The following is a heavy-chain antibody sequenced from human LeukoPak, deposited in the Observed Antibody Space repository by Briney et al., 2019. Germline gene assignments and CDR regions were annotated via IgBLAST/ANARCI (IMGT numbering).Heavy chain of an antibody. CDR2: IHHSGST. J-gene: IGHJ4*02. Sequence: SRTLSLTCAVSGESISSSNWWRWVRQPPGKGLEWIGEIHHSGSTNYNPSLKSRVTISVDKAKHQLPLKMTSVTAADTAVYYCARGLVDTGRSRFDYWGQGTLVTVSS. CDR3: ARGLVDTGRSRFDY. CDR1: GESISSSNW. V-gene: IGHV4-4*02. D-gene: IGHD5-12*01.